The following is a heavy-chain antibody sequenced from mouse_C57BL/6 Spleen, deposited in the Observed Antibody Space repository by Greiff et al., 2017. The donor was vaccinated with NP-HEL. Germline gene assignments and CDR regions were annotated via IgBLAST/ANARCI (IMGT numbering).Heavy chain of an antibody. V-gene: IGHV5-17*01. Sequence: EVMLVESGGGLVKPGGSLKLSCAASGFTFSDYGMHWVRQAPEKGLEWVAYISSGSSTIYYADTVKGRFTISRDNAKNTLFLQMTSLRSEDTAMYYCARGGFIYDGYSYWYFDVWGTGTTVTVSS. CDR3: ARGGFIYDGYSYWYFDV. CDR1: GFTFSDYG. CDR2: ISSGSSTI. D-gene: IGHD2-3*01. J-gene: IGHJ1*03.